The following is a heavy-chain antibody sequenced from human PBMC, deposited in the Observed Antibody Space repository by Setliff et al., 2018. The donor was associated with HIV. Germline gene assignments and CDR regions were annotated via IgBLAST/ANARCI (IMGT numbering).Heavy chain of an antibody. CDR2: ITSSGSTI. D-gene: IGHD4-17*01. V-gene: IGHV3-48*03. CDR1: GFTFSTYE. J-gene: IGHJ3*02. Sequence: GGSLRLSCAASGFTFSTYEMNWVRQAPGKGLEWVSYITSSGSTIYYADSVKGRFTISRDNAKNTLFLQMNSLRAEDTAVYYCASSYGDYDAFDIWGQGTMVTVSS. CDR3: ASSYGDYDAFDI.